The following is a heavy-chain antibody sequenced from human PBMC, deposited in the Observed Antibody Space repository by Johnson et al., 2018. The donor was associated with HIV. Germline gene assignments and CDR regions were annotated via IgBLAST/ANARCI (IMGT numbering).Heavy chain of an antibody. CDR2: INWNGGNT. J-gene: IGHJ3*02. Sequence: VQLVESGGGVIRPGGSLRLSCAASGFTFDDYGMSWVRQAPGKGLEWVSAINWNGGNTGYADSVQGRFTISRDNAKNSLYLQMNSLRAEDTAFYYCARDSIIWGYTAIVEGAFDIWGQGTMVTVSS. CDR1: GFTFDDYG. V-gene: IGHV3-20*04. D-gene: IGHD5-18*01. CDR3: ARDSIIWGYTAIVEGAFDI.